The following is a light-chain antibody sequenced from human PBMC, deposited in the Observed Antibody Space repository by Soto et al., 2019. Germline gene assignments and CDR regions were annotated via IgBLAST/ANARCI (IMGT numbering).Light chain of an antibody. CDR3: SSYTSYSTWV. CDR1: SSDVGGYNY. Sequence: QSALTQPASVSGSPGQSITISCTGTSSDVGGYNYVSWYQQYPGKAPKFMIYEVSNRPSGVSNRFSGSKSGNTASLTISGLQAEDEADYYCSSYTSYSTWVFGGGTKVTVL. J-gene: IGLJ3*02. V-gene: IGLV2-14*01. CDR2: EVS.